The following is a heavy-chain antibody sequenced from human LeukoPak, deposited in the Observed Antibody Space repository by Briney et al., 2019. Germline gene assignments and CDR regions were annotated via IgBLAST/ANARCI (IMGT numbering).Heavy chain of an antibody. CDR1: GGSISSYY. J-gene: IGHJ4*02. CDR3: ARAGDGSGSYDNADYDY. D-gene: IGHD3-10*01. V-gene: IGHV4-4*07. Sequence: SETLSLTCTVSGGSISSYYWNWIRQPAGKGLEWIGRIYTSGSTNYNPSLKSRVTMSINTSKNQFSLKVISVTAADAAVYYCARAGDGSGSYDNADYDYWGQGTLVTVSS. CDR2: IYTSGST.